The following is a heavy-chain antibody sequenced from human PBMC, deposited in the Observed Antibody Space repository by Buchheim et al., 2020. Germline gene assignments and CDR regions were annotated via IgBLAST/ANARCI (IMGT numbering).Heavy chain of an antibody. CDR1: GFTFSSYA. V-gene: IGHV3-23*01. D-gene: IGHD4-11*01. Sequence: EVQLLESGGGLVQPGGSLRLSCAASGFTFSSYAMSWVRQAPGKGLEWVSAISGSGGSTYYADSVKGRLPLPRDNSKKPLYLQMNSLRAEDTAVYYCAKDYSEVWYYYYYMDVWGKGTT. CDR2: ISGSGGST. CDR3: AKDYSEVWYYYYYMDV. J-gene: IGHJ6*03.